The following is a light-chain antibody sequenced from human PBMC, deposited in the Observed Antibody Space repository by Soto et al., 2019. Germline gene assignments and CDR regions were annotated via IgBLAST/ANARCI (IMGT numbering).Light chain of an antibody. Sequence: DIQMTQSPSSLSASVGDRVTMTCRASQSISSYLNWYQQKPGKAPKLLIYAAFSLQSGVPSRFSGSGSGTDFTLTISSLQPEDFATYYCQQSYRTPPTFGGGTKVEIK. CDR1: QSISSY. CDR3: QQSYRTPPT. J-gene: IGKJ4*01. V-gene: IGKV1-39*01. CDR2: AAF.